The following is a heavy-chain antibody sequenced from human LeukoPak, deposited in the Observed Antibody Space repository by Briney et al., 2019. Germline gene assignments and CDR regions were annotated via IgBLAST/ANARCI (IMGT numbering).Heavy chain of an antibody. CDR3: ARRYCSDGSCYSSLDF. D-gene: IGHD2-15*01. CDR2: IYSSGST. Sequence: PSETLSLTCAVSGGSISNNNWWSWVRQPPGKGLEWIGYIYSSGSTTYNPSLKSRVTISVDTSKNQFSLKLSSVTAADTAVYYCARRYCSDGSCYSSLDFWGQGTLVTVSS. J-gene: IGHJ4*02. V-gene: IGHV4-59*08. CDR1: GGSISNNNW.